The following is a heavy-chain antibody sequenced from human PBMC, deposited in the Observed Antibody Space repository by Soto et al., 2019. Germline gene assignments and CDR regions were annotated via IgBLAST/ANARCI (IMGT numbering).Heavy chain of an antibody. CDR2: INPSGGST. V-gene: IGHV1-46*01. CDR1: GYTFSTYY. J-gene: IGHJ4*02. D-gene: IGHD4-4*01. CDR3: ARYDYNGYYCDY. Sequence: ASVKVSCKASGYTFSTYYMHWVRQAPGQGYEWMGIINPSGGSTTYAQKFQGRVTMTRDTSTTTVYMEMSSLKSEDTAVYYCARYDYNGYYCDYWGQGTLVTVS.